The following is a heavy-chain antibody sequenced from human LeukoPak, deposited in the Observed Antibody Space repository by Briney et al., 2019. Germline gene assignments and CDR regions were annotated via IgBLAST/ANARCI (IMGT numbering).Heavy chain of an antibody. J-gene: IGHJ6*02. V-gene: IGHV1-8*02. D-gene: IGHD3-22*01. CDR2: MNPNSGNT. CDR1: GYTFTSYG. Sequence: ASVKVSCKASGYTFTSYGISWVRQATGQGLGWMGWMNPNSGNTGYAQKFQGRVTMTRNTSISTAYMELSSLRSEDTAVYYCARVSWWYDSSGYYYHYYGMDVWGQGTTVTVSS. CDR3: ARVSWWYDSSGYYYHYYGMDV.